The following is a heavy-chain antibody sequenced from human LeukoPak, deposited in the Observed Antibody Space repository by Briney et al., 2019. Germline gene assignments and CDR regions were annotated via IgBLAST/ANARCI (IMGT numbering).Heavy chain of an antibody. CDR1: GGSVSSYY. Sequence: PSETLSLTCIVSGGSVSSYYWSWIRQPPGKGLEWIGYIYYSGITNYSPSLKSRVTISVDTSKNQFSLKLSSVTAADTAVYYCARDALYWSGFDYWGQGTPVTVSS. D-gene: IGHD2-8*02. CDR2: IYYSGIT. J-gene: IGHJ4*02. CDR3: ARDALYWSGFDY. V-gene: IGHV4-59*02.